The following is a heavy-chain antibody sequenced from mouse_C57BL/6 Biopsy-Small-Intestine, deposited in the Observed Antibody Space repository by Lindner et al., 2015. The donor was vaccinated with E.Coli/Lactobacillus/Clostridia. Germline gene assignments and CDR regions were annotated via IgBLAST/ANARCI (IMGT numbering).Heavy chain of an antibody. D-gene: IGHD3-3*01. Sequence: QLQESGGGLCSLKDHLKLSCAASDFTFNAYVMHWVRQAPGKGLEWVARIRSRSGNYATSYADSVKDRFTISRDDSQSILYLQMNNLKTEDTAIYYCVRGRDYFDYWGQGTTLTVSS. V-gene: IGHV10-3*01. CDR2: IRSRSGNYAT. CDR3: VRGRDYFDY. CDR1: DFTFNAYV. J-gene: IGHJ2*01.